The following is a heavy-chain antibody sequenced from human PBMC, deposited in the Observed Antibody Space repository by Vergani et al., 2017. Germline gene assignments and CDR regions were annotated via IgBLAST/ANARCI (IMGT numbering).Heavy chain of an antibody. J-gene: IGHJ5*02. CDR1: GGPISSYY. CDR3: AGGYYSRTNXFDP. D-gene: IGHD6-13*01. Sequence: QVQLQQWGAGLLKPSETLSLTCTVSGGPISSYYWSWMRQPPGKGLEWIGYIYYSGSTNYNPSLKSRVTISVDTSKNQFSLKLSSVTAADTAVYYCAGGYYSRTNXFDPWGQGTLVTVSS. CDR2: IYYSGST. V-gene: IGHV4-59*01.